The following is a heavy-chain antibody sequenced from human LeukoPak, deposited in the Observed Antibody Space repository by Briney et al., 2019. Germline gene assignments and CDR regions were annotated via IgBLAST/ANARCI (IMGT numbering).Heavy chain of an antibody. CDR3: ARYSYGANAFDI. D-gene: IGHD5-18*01. Sequence: SETLSLTCTVSGGSISSSSYYWGWIRQPPGKGLEWIGSIYYSGSTYYNPSLKSRVTISVDTSKNQFSLKLSSVTAADTAVYYCARYSYGANAFDIWGQGTMVTVSS. J-gene: IGHJ3*02. CDR2: IYYSGST. V-gene: IGHV4-39*07. CDR1: GGSISSSSYY.